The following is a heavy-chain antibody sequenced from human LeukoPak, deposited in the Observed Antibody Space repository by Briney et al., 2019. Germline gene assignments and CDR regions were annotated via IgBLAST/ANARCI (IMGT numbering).Heavy chain of an antibody. CDR3: ATVDTAMGDDAFDI. CDR1: GDSVSSNSAA. D-gene: IGHD5-18*01. Sequence: SQTLSLTCAISGDSVSSNSAAWNRLRQSPSRGLEWLGRTYYSYKRYNDYAVSVKSRITINPDTSKNQLSLQLNSVTPEDTAVYYCATVDTAMGDDAFDIWGQGTMVTVSS. J-gene: IGHJ3*02. CDR2: TYYSYKRYN. V-gene: IGHV6-1*01.